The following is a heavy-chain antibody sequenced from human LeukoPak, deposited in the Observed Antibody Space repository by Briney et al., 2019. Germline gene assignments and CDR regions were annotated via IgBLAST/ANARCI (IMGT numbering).Heavy chain of an antibody. Sequence: ASVKVPCKASGYTFTSYYMHWVRQAPGQGLEWMGIINPSGGSTSYAQKFQGRVTMTRDMSTRTVYMELSSLRSEDTAVYYCARGPRDSSGWYYYFDYWGQGTLVTVSS. CDR1: GYTFTSYY. CDR2: INPSGGST. D-gene: IGHD6-19*01. J-gene: IGHJ4*02. CDR3: ARGPRDSSGWYYYFDY. V-gene: IGHV1-46*01.